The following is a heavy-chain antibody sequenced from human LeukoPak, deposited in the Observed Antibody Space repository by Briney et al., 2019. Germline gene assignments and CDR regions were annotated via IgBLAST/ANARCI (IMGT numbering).Heavy chain of an antibody. CDR3: ARGCSGGSCYESKFDP. Sequence: GGSLRLSCAASGFTFSSYWMSWVRQAPGKGLEWVASIKQDGGEKYFVDSVKGRFTISRDNAKNSLYLQMNSLRAEDTAVYYCARGCSGGSCYESKFDPWGQGTLVTVSS. J-gene: IGHJ5*02. CDR2: IKQDGGEK. CDR1: GFTFSSYW. D-gene: IGHD2-15*01. V-gene: IGHV3-7*01.